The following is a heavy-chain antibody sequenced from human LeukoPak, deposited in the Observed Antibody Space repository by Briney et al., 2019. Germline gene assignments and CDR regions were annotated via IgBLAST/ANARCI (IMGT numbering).Heavy chain of an antibody. J-gene: IGHJ4*02. CDR3: ARDRESSGYYY. V-gene: IGHV3-7*01. CDR1: GFTFSTYW. D-gene: IGHD3-22*01. Sequence: PGGSLRLSCAASGFTFSTYWMSWVRQVPGKGLEGVANIKQDGTEKHYVDSVKGRFTISRDNAKNSLYLQMNSLRAEDTAVYYCARDRESSGYYYWGQGTLVTVSS. CDR2: IKQDGTEK.